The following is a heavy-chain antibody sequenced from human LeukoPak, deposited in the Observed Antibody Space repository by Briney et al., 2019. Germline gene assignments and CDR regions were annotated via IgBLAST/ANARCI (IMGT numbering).Heavy chain of an antibody. V-gene: IGHV4-59*01. J-gene: IGHJ4*02. CDR1: GGSISSDY. CDR3: ARGFYSPAY. Sequence: LETLSLTCTVSGGSISSDYWSWIRQPPGKGLEWVGYIYYSGRTFYNPSLKSRVTMSVDTSKNQFSLKLSSVTAADTAIYYCARGFYSPAYWGQGTLETVSS. CDR2: IYYSGRT. D-gene: IGHD4-11*01.